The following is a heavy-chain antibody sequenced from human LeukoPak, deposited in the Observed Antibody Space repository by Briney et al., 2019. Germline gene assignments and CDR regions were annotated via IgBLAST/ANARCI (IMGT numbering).Heavy chain of an antibody. J-gene: IGHJ4*02. Sequence: GGSLRLSCAASGFTFSSYSMSWVRQAPGMGLEWVSSIGLSSDYIYYADSVKGRFTISRDNARKSLYLQMNSLRVEDTAVYYCAREQSSGWTLVSYWGQGTLVTVSS. CDR1: GFTFSSYS. CDR3: AREQSSGWTLVSY. V-gene: IGHV3-21*01. CDR2: IGLSSDYI. D-gene: IGHD6-19*01.